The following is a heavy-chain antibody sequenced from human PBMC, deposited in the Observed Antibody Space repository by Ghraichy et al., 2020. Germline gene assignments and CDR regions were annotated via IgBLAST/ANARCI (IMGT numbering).Heavy chain of an antibody. D-gene: IGHD3-10*01. V-gene: IGHV1-18*04. J-gene: IGHJ6*02. CDR1: GYTFTSYG. CDR3: ARDVTIYGSVPSSYYYGMDV. CDR2: ISAYNGNT. Sequence: ASVKVSCKASGYTFTSYGISWVRQAPGQGLEWMGWISAYNGNTNYAQKLQGRVTMTTDTSTSTAYMELRSLRSDDTAVYYCARDVTIYGSVPSSYYYGMDVWGQGTTVTVSS.